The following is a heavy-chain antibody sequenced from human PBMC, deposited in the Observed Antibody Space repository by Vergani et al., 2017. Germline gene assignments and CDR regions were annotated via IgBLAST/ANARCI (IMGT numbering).Heavy chain of an antibody. J-gene: IGHJ4*02. CDR1: GFTFSSYA. Sequence: EVQLLESGGGLVQPGGSLRLSCAASGFTFSSYAMSWVRQAPGKGLEWVSVIYSGGSSTYYADSVKGRFTISRDNSKNTLYLQMNSLRAEDTAVYYCAKDSNRYQLLSYDFDYWGQGTLVTVSS. CDR2: IYSGGSST. V-gene: IGHV3-23*03. D-gene: IGHD2-2*01. CDR3: AKDSNRYQLLSYDFDY.